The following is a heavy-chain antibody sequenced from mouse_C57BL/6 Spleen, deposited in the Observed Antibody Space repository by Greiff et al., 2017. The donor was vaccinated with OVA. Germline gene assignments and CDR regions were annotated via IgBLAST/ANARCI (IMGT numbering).Heavy chain of an antibody. Sequence: VQLQQSGPELVKPGASVKISCKASGYAFSSSWMNWVKQRPGKGLEWIGRIYPGDGDTNYNGKFKGKATLTADKSSSTAYMQLSSLTSEDSAVYFCARAGYYYGSSYVFDYWGQGTTLTVSS. CDR1: GYAFSSSW. D-gene: IGHD1-1*01. CDR2: IYPGDGDT. J-gene: IGHJ2*01. V-gene: IGHV1-82*01. CDR3: ARAGYYYGSSYVFDY.